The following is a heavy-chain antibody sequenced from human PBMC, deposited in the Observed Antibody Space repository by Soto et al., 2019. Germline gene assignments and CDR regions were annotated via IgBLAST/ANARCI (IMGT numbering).Heavy chain of an antibody. V-gene: IGHV3-30-3*01. J-gene: IGHJ6*02. Sequence: PGGSLRLSCAASGFTFSSYAMHWVRQAPGKGLEWVAVISYDGSNKYYADSVKGRFTISRDNSKNTLYLQMSSLRAEDTAVYYCSREGYCIITSCYASYYYYGLDVWGQGTTVTVSS. CDR1: GFTFSSYA. CDR3: SREGYCIITSCYASYYYYGLDV. CDR2: ISYDGSNK. D-gene: IGHD2-2*01.